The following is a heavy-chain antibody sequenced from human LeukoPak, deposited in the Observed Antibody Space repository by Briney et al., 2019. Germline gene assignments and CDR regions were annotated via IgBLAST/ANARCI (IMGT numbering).Heavy chain of an antibody. J-gene: IGHJ4*02. CDR2: IIPILGIA. CDR1: GGTFSSYT. CDR3: AVGAYYHPDY. Sequence: ASVKVSCKASGGTFSSYTISWVRQAPGQGLEWMGRIIPILGIANYAQKFQGRVMITADKSTSTAYMELSSLRSEDTAVYYCAVGAYYHPDYWGQGTLVTVSS. D-gene: IGHD1-26*01. V-gene: IGHV1-69*02.